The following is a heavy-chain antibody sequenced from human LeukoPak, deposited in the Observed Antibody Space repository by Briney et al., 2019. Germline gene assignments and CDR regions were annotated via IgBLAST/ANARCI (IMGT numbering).Heavy chain of an antibody. CDR2: IHYSGSS. CDR3: ARALSITSAGPGY. Sequence: SETLSLTCTVSGGSVSSYYWSWIRQSPGKGLEWIAYIHYSGSSNYNPSLRSRATISVDTSKNQFSLKLSSVTAADTAVYYCARALSITSAGPGYWGQGTLVTVSS. J-gene: IGHJ4*02. D-gene: IGHD6-13*01. V-gene: IGHV4-59*02. CDR1: GGSVSSYY.